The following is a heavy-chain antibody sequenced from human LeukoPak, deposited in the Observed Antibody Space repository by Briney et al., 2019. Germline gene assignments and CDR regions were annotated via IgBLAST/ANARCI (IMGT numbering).Heavy chain of an antibody. V-gene: IGHV3-64*01. CDR2: ISSNGGTT. D-gene: IGHD2-15*01. Sequence: GGSLRLSCAASGFTFSTSAMHWVRQAPGKGLEYVSAISSNGGTTYYANSVKGRFAISRDNSKNTLYLQMGSLRAEDMAVYYCARGSYCSGGSCYSAYWGQGTLVTVSS. CDR3: ARGSYCSGGSCYSAY. CDR1: GFTFSTSA. J-gene: IGHJ4*02.